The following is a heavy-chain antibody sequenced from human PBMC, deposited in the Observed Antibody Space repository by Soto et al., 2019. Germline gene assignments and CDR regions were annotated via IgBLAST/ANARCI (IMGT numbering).Heavy chain of an antibody. Sequence: EVQLVESGGGLVQPGGSLRLSCAASGFSLSRYSMNWVRQAPGKGLEWVSYISSSSTTMYYANSVKGRFTISRDNAKNSLYLQMSSLRDEDTALYYCTRDGVEWGLPMFDSWGQGTLVIVSS. CDR1: GFSLSRYS. D-gene: IGHD1-26*01. CDR2: ISSSSTTM. CDR3: TRDGVEWGLPMFDS. V-gene: IGHV3-48*02. J-gene: IGHJ4*02.